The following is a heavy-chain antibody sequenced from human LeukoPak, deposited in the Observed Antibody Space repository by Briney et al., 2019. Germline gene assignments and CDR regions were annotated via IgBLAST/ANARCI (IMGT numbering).Heavy chain of an antibody. Sequence: GGSLIFSCAASGFPLNTYCLSWVRQAPRTGLEWVATIKQDESEKCYADSVKGRFTISRDNAKNSLYLQMNGLRAEDTAVYYCTRVSDDGRSHPAIHYWGQGTLVTVSS. J-gene: IGHJ4*02. V-gene: IGHV3-7*05. CDR3: TRVSDDGRSHPAIHY. D-gene: IGHD3-22*01. CDR2: IKQDESEK. CDR1: GFPLNTYC.